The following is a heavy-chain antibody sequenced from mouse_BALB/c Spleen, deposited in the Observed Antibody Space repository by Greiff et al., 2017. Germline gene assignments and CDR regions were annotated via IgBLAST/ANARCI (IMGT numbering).Heavy chain of an antibody. J-gene: IGHJ2*01. CDR2: IWAGGST. V-gene: IGHV2-9*02. CDR1: GFSLTSYG. CDR3: AREDRIYYYGSLDY. D-gene: IGHD1-1*01. Sequence: VKLMESGPGLVAPSQSLSITCTVSGFSLTSYGVHWVRQPPGKGLEWLGVIWAGGSTNYNSALMSRLSISKDNSKSQVFLKMNSLQTDDTAMYYCAREDRIYYYGSLDYWGQGTTLTVSS.